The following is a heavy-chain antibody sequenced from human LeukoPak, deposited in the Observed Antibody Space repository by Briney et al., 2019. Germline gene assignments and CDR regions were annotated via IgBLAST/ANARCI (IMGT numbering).Heavy chain of an antibody. D-gene: IGHD6-13*01. CDR3: ARGGGSSWFKGYYYYMDV. CDR1: DGSISSYY. V-gene: IGHV4-59*01. Sequence: SETLSLTCTVSDGSISSYYWGWIRQPPGEGLGWIGYIYYRGSTNYNPSLRSRVIISVDTFKNQFSLKLSSVAAADTAVYYCARGGGSSWFKGYYYYMDVWGKGTTVTVSS. J-gene: IGHJ6*03. CDR2: IYYRGST.